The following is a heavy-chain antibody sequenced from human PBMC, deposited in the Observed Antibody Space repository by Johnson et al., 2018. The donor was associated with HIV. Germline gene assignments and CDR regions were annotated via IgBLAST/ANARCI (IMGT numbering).Heavy chain of an antibody. V-gene: IGHV3-30*18. CDR2: ISYDGSNK. J-gene: IGHJ3*02. D-gene: IGHD3-22*01. CDR1: GFTLSSYG. Sequence: QVQLVESGGGVVQPGRSLRLSCAASGFTLSSYGMHWVRQAPGKGLEWVAVISYDGSNKYYADSVKGRFTISRDNSKNTLYVQMNSLRAEDTAVYYCAKDDYFDSIGYYSDQGTQIRGAFDIWGHGTMVTVSS. CDR3: AKDDYFDSIGYYSDQGTQIRGAFDI.